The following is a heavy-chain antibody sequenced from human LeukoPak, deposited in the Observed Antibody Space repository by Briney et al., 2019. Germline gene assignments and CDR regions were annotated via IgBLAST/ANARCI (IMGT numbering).Heavy chain of an antibody. V-gene: IGHV3-43D*04. J-gene: IGHJ6*04. Sequence: GGSLRLSCAASGFTFHDYAIHWVRQAPGKGLEWVSLISWDGDTTYYADSVKGRFTIFRDNSKNSLYLQMNSLRAEDTALYYCAKGEVRGVPNYYYYYGMDVWGKGTTVTVSS. D-gene: IGHD3-10*01. CDR1: GFTFHDYA. CDR2: ISWDGDTT. CDR3: AKGEVRGVPNYYYYYGMDV.